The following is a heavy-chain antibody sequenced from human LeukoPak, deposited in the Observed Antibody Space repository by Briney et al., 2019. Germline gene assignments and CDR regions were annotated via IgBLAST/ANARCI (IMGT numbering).Heavy chain of an antibody. D-gene: IGHD6-13*01. CDR1: GFTVSSNY. J-gene: IGHJ4*02. V-gene: IGHV3-53*01. CDR2: IYSGGTT. Sequence: GGSLRLSCAASGFTVSSNYMSGVRQAPGRRLEWVSIIYSGGTTYYADSVKGRFTISRDKSKNTLYLQMNSLRAEDTAVYYCASQGGSSLYVIHYWGQGTLVTVSS. CDR3: ASQGGSSLYVIHY.